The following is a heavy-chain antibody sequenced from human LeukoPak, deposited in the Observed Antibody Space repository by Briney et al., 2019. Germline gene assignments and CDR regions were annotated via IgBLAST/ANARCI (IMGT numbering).Heavy chain of an antibody. CDR1: GFTVSSNY. D-gene: IGHD3-22*01. J-gene: IGHJ4*02. Sequence: GGSLRLSCAAFGFTVSSNYMSWVRQAPGKGLEWVSVIFGGGGTYYGDSVRGRFTISRDNSKNTLYLQMNSLRAEDTAVYYCARDPHDQMYYYDSSGYYYFDYWGQGTLVTVSS. CDR2: IFGGGGT. CDR3: ARDPHDQMYYYDSSGYYYFDY. V-gene: IGHV3-53*01.